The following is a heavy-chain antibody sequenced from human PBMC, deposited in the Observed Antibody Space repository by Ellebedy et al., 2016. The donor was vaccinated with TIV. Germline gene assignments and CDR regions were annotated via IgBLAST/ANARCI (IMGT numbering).Heavy chain of an antibody. V-gene: IGHV1-46*01. CDR2: INPNDDTK. CDR3: ARSPRQLWLDY. D-gene: IGHD5-18*01. CDR1: GYSFSNYY. J-gene: IGHJ4*02. Sequence: AASVKVSCKASGYSFSNYYMHWVRQAPGQGLEWMGIINPNDDTKYYAQNFQGRVTVTRDTSTSTVYMELSSLRSEDTAVYYCARSPRQLWLDYWGQGTLVTVSS.